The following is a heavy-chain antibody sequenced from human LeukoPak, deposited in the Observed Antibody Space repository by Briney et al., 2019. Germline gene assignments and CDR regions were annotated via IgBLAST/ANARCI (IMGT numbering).Heavy chain of an antibody. D-gene: IGHD4/OR15-4a*01. CDR3: VRIPNSANFPNWFDP. CDR1: GFTFSSST. J-gene: IGHJ5*02. Sequence: GGSLRLSCAASGFTFSSSTMNWVRRAPGKGLEWVSSISSSSDYIYYADSVKCRFTISRDTAKNSLYLQMNSLRAEDTAVYYCVRIPNSANFPNWFDPWGQGTLVTVSS. V-gene: IGHV3-21*01. CDR2: ISSSSDYI.